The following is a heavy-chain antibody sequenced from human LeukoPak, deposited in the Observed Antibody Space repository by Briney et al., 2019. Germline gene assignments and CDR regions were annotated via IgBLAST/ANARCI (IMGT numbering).Heavy chain of an antibody. Sequence: GTSVKVSCKASGFTFTSSAMQWVRQARGQRLEWIGWIVVGSGNTNYAQKFQERVTITRDMSTSTAYMELSSLRSEDTAVYYCAADPRSFVLASRAFDIWGQGTMVTVSS. CDR1: GFTFTSSA. J-gene: IGHJ3*02. V-gene: IGHV1-58*02. D-gene: IGHD2/OR15-2a*01. CDR2: IVVGSGNT. CDR3: AADPRSFVLASRAFDI.